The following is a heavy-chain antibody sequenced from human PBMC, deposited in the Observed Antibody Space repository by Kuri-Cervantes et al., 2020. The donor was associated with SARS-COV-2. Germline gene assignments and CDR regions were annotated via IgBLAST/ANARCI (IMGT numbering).Heavy chain of an antibody. Sequence: SETLSLTCTVSGGSISSGDYNWSWIRQSPGRGLEWIGYIYYSGSTCYNPSLKSRLRISLDMPKNQFSLKLTSVTAADTAVYYCAREKHLWPDSGHNWFDPWGQGTLVTVSS. V-gene: IGHV4-30-4*08. CDR3: AREKHLWPDSGHNWFDP. CDR1: GGSISSGDYN. CDR2: IYYSGST. J-gene: IGHJ5*02. D-gene: IGHD5-18*01.